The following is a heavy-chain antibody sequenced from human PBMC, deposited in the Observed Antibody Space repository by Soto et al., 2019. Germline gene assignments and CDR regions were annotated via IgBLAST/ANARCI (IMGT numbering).Heavy chain of an antibody. Sequence: EVQLVESGGGLVKPGGSLTLSCAASGFTFSSSWMHWVGQAQGKGLVWVERIKSDGSGTIYADSVKGRLTISRDNARNTLYLQMNSLRAEDTAVYFCARGDGDYYDGNGYLGRHWGQGTLVTVSS. CDR1: GFTFSSSW. CDR3: ARGDGDYYDGNGYLGRH. D-gene: IGHD3-22*01. J-gene: IGHJ4*02. V-gene: IGHV3-74*01. CDR2: IKSDGSGT.